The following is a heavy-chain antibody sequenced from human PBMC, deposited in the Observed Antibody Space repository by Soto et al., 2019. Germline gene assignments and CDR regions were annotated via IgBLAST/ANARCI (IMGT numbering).Heavy chain of an antibody. CDR1: GVSISSGGYS. CDR3: ARGGDYYGSGSYSVFDT. V-gene: IGHV4-30-2*01. Sequence: PSETLSLTCVVSGVSISSGGYSWSWIRQPPGKGLEWIGNIYHSGSTYYKPSLKSRITISVDRSKKQISLKLSSVTAADTAVYYCARGGDYYGSGSYSVFDTWGQGTMVTVSS. CDR2: IYHSGST. J-gene: IGHJ3*02. D-gene: IGHD3-10*01.